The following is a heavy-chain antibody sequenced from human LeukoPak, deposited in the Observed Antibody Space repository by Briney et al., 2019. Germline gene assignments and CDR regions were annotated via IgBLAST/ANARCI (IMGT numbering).Heavy chain of an antibody. D-gene: IGHD1-26*01. J-gene: IGHJ4*02. CDR1: GGSVSSSSYY. CDR2: IYYSGGT. V-gene: IGHV4-39*01. Sequence: SETLSLTCSVSGGSVSSSSYYWGWIRRPPGKGLEWIGSIYYSGGTYYNPSLKSRVIISVDTSENQFSLKVSSVTAADTAVYYCARHSGSYYQPLDYWGQGTLVTVST. CDR3: ARHSGSYYQPLDY.